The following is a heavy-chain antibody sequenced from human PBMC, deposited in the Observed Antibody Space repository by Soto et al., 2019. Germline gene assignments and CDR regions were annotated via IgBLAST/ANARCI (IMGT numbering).Heavy chain of an antibody. CDR2: IIPIFGTA. CDR1: GGTFSGYA. Sequence: SVKVSCKASGGTFSGYAISWVRQAPGQGLEWMGGIIPIFGTANYAQKFQGRVTITADESTSTAYMELSSLRSEDTAVYYCAREKPSTFYGSGGKFGMDVWGQGTTVTVSS. V-gene: IGHV1-69*13. D-gene: IGHD3-10*01. CDR3: AREKPSTFYGSGGKFGMDV. J-gene: IGHJ6*02.